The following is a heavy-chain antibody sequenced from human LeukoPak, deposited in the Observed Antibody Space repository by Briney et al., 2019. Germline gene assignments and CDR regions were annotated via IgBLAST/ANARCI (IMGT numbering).Heavy chain of an antibody. V-gene: IGHV1-3*01. Sequence: ASVKVSCKASGYTFTSYAMHWVRQAPGQRLEWMGWINAGNGNTKYSQKFQGRVTMTRDTSISTAYMELSRLRSDDTAVYYCARALSPYYYYYMDVWGKGTTVTVSS. J-gene: IGHJ6*03. CDR2: INAGNGNT. CDR3: ARALSPYYYYYMDV. CDR1: GYTFTSYA.